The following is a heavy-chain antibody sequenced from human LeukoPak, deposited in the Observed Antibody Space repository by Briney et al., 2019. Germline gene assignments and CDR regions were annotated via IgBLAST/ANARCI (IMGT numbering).Heavy chain of an antibody. J-gene: IGHJ4*02. CDR1: GFTFSSYS. Sequence: GSLRLSCAASGFTFSSYSMNWVRQAPGKGLEWVSYISSSSSTIYYADSVEGRFTISRDNAKNSLFLQMNNLRVDDSAVYYCAREYTAMAYDYWGQGNLVTVSS. D-gene: IGHD5-18*01. CDR3: AREYTAMAYDY. V-gene: IGHV3-48*04. CDR2: ISSSSSTI.